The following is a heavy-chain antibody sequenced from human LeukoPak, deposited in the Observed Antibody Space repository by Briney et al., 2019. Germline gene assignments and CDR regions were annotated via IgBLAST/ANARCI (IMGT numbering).Heavy chain of an antibody. V-gene: IGHV1-18*01. CDR2: VSAYNGNT. D-gene: IGHD2-2*01. CDR3: ASGVVPAGTPNDAFDI. Sequence: ASVKVSCKASGYTFTSYGISWVRQAPGQGLEWMGWVSAYNGNTNYAQKLQGRVTMTTDTSTSTAYMELRSLRSDDTAVYYCASGVVPAGTPNDAFDIWGQGTMVPASS. J-gene: IGHJ3*02. CDR1: GYTFTSYG.